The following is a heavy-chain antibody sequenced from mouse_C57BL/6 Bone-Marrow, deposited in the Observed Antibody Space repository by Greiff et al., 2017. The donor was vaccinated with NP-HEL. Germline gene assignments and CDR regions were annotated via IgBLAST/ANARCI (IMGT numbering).Heavy chain of an antibody. CDR1: GYTFTDYY. CDR3: ALYAPTPYYFDY. D-gene: IGHD6-1*01. J-gene: IGHJ2*01. V-gene: IGHV1-19*01. CDR2: INPYNGGT. Sequence: EVQLQQSGPVLVKPGASVKMSCKASGYTFTDYYMNWVKQSHGKSLEWIGVINPYNGGTSYNQKFKGKATLTVDKSSSTAYMELNSLTSEDSAVYYCALYAPTPYYFDYWGQGTTLTVSS.